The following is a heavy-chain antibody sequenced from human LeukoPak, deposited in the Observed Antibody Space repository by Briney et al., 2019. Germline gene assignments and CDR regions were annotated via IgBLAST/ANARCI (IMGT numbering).Heavy chain of an antibody. Sequence: ASVKVSCKASGYTFTSYGISWVRQAPGQGLEWMGWISAYNGNTNYAQKLQGRVTMTTDTSTSTAYMELRSLRSDDTAVYYCARGYYYDSSGTPCFDPWGQGTLVTVSS. CDR2: ISAYNGNT. J-gene: IGHJ5*02. V-gene: IGHV1-18*01. CDR1: GYTFTSYG. CDR3: ARGYYYDSSGTPCFDP. D-gene: IGHD3-22*01.